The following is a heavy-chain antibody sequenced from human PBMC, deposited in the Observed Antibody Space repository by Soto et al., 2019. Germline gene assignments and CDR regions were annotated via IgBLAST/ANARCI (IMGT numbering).Heavy chain of an antibody. V-gene: IGHV3-23*01. J-gene: IGHJ4*02. CDR2: ISGSGGST. Sequence: GGSMRLSCAASGFTFSSYAMNWVRPAPGKGLEWVSTISGSGGSTYYADSVKGRFTISRDNSKNTLYLQMNSLRAEDTAVYYCAKDIGGYVRPVDYWGQGTLVTVSS. CDR1: GFTFSSYA. D-gene: IGHD5-12*01. CDR3: AKDIGGYVRPVDY.